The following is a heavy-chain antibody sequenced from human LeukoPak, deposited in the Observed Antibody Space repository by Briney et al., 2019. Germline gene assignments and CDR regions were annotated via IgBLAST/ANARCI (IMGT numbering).Heavy chain of an antibody. D-gene: IGHD2-2*01. J-gene: IGHJ3*02. CDR3: ARELEYCSSTSCHEAFDI. V-gene: IGHV4-30-4*01. CDR1: GGSISSGDYY. CDR2: IYYSGST. Sequence: PSQTLSLTCTVSGGSISSGDYYWSWIRQPPGKGLEWIGYIYYSGSTYYNPSLKSRVTISVDTSKNQFSLKLSSVTAADTAVYYCARELEYCSSTSCHEAFDIWGQGTMVTVSS.